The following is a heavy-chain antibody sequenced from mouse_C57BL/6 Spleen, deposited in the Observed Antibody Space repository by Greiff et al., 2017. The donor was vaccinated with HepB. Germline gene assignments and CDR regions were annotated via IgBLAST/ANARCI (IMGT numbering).Heavy chain of an antibody. D-gene: IGHD1-1*01. V-gene: IGHV2-5*01. Sequence: VKLVESGPGLVQPSQSLSITCTVSGFSLTSYGVHWVRQSPGKGLEWLGVIWRGGSTDYNAAFMSRLSITKDNSKSQVFFKMNSLQADDTAIYYCAKGGLLPPYYYAMDYWGQGTSVTVSS. CDR3: AKGGLLPPYYYAMDY. J-gene: IGHJ4*01. CDR1: GFSLTSYG. CDR2: IWRGGST.